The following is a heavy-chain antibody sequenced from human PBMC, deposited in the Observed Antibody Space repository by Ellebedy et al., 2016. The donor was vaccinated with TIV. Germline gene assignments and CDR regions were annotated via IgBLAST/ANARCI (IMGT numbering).Heavy chain of an antibody. CDR1: GFTFSTYW. D-gene: IGHD6-6*01. Sequence: GGSLRLXXAASGFTFSTYWMHWVRQAPGKGLVWVSRIYTDVTTTSYAEFVKGRFTIPRDNAKNTLYLQMNSLRAEDTAVYYCAKGPPKLLDLWGQGTMVTVSS. J-gene: IGHJ3*01. CDR2: IYTDVTTT. V-gene: IGHV3-74*01. CDR3: AKGPPKLLDL.